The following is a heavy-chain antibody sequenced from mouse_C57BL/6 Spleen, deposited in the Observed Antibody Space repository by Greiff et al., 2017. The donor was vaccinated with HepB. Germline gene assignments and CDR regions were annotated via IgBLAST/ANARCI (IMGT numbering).Heavy chain of an antibody. D-gene: IGHD1-1*01. CDR3: ARSYYGSSPYAMDY. Sequence: VHVKQSGPELVKPGASVKISCKASGYSFTDYNMNWVKQSNGKSLEWIGVINPNYGTTSYNQKFKGKATLTVDQSSSTAYMQLNSLTSEDSAVYYCARSYYGSSPYAMDYWGQGTSVTVSS. CDR1: GYSFTDYN. V-gene: IGHV1-39*01. J-gene: IGHJ4*01. CDR2: INPNYGTT.